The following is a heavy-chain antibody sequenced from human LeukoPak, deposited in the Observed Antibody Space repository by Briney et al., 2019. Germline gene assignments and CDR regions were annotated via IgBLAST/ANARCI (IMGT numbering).Heavy chain of an antibody. V-gene: IGHV3-9*01. CDR3: AKVRGTYSSGYFFDY. CDR1: GFTFDNYA. CDR2: ISWNSGYI. D-gene: IGHD6-19*01. Sequence: PGRSLRLSCAAPGFTFDNYAMHWVRQAPGKGLEWLSTISWNSGYIGYADSVKGRFTISRGNAKKSLDLQMNSLRAEDTAFYYCAKVRGTYSSGYFFDYWGQGTLVTVSS. J-gene: IGHJ4*02.